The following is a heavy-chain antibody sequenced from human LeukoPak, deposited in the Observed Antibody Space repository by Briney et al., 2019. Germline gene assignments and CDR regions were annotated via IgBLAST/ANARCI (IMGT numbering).Heavy chain of an antibody. J-gene: IGHJ4*02. V-gene: IGHV3-53*01. Sequence: GGSLRLSCAVSEFSVSSNYMNWVRQAPGKGLEWVSVIYSGGATYYADSVRGRFTISRDNSKNMVSLQMTSLGAEDTAVYYCARGRFSGLDDYWGKGTLVTVSS. CDR1: EFSVSSNY. CDR2: IYSGGAT. CDR3: ARGRFSGLDDY. D-gene: IGHD6-19*01.